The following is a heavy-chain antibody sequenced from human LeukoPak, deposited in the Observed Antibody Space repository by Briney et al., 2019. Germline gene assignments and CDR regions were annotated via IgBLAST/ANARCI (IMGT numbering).Heavy chain of an antibody. CDR1: GGTFSSYA. CDR3: AREGYCSSTSCYDDAWFDP. V-gene: IGHV1-69*05. Sequence: SVKVSCKASGGTFSSYAISWVRQAPGQGLEWMGGIIPIFGTANYAQKFQGRVTITTDESTSTAYMELSSLRSEDTAVYYCAREGYCSSTSCYDDAWFDPWGQGTLVTVSS. J-gene: IGHJ5*02. D-gene: IGHD2-2*01. CDR2: IIPIFGTA.